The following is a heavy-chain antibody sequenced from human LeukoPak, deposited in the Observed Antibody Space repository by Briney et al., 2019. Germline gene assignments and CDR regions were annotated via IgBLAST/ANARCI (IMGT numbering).Heavy chain of an antibody. D-gene: IGHD6-19*01. CDR2: ISGSGGAT. CDR1: GFTFNTYG. V-gene: IGHV3-23*01. CDR3: AKVMGYSSGWYPSLLPDY. Sequence: GGSLRLSCAASGFTFNTYGMSWVRQAPGKGLEWVSGISGSGGATYYADSVKGRFTVSRDDPHNTLYLQMNSVRAEDTAVYYCAKVMGYSSGWYPSLLPDYWGQGTLVTVSS. J-gene: IGHJ4*02.